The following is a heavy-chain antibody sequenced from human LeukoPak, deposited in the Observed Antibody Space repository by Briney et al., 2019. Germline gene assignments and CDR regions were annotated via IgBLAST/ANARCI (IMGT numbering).Heavy chain of an antibody. J-gene: IGHJ4*02. D-gene: IGHD5-18*01. CDR3: AKDKAETWIRGGLDY. CDR2: ISWNSGSI. CDR1: GITFDDYA. V-gene: IGHV3-9*01. Sequence: QPGGSLRLSCAASGITFDDYAMHWVRQAPGKGLEWVSGISWNSGSIGYADSVKGRFTISRDNAKNSLYLQMNSLRAEDTALYYCAKDKAETWIRGGLDYWGQGTLVTVSS.